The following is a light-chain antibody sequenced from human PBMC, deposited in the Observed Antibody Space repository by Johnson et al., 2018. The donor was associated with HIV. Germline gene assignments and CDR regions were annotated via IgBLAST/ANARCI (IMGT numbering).Light chain of an antibody. CDR1: SSDIGNNY. Sequence: QSVLTQPPSVSAAPGQKVTISCSGSSSDIGNNYVSWYQQLPGTAPKLLIYDNYKRPSGIPDRFSGSKSGTSATLGITGVQTGDEADYYCGTWDSSLSAHYVFGTGTKVTVL. CDR2: DNY. CDR3: GTWDSSLSAHYV. J-gene: IGLJ1*01. V-gene: IGLV1-51*01.